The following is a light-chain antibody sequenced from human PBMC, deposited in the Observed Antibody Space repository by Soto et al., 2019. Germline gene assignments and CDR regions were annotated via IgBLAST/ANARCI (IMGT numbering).Light chain of an antibody. CDR2: KAS. CDR1: QSISSW. CDR3: QQTFSRPYT. V-gene: IGKV1-5*03. J-gene: IGKJ2*01. Sequence: DIQMTQSPSTLSASVGDRVTITCRASQSISSWLAWYQQKPGKAPKLLIYKASTLESGVPSRFGGSESGTEFTLTVSSLQPEDFATYHCQQTFSRPYTFGQGTKVDIK.